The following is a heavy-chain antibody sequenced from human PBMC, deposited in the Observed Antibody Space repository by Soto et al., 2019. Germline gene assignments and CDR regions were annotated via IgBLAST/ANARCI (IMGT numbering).Heavy chain of an antibody. CDR1: GFTFSSYS. J-gene: IGHJ4*02. V-gene: IGHV3-21*01. Sequence: EVQLVESGGGLVKPGGSLRLSCAASGFTFSSYSMNWVRQASGKGLEWVSSISSSSSYIYYAASVKGRFTISRDNAKNSLYLQMNSLRAEDTAVYYCAKEAGELSTRSFDYWGQGTLVTVSS. D-gene: IGHD3-16*02. CDR3: AKEAGELSTRSFDY. CDR2: ISSSSSYI.